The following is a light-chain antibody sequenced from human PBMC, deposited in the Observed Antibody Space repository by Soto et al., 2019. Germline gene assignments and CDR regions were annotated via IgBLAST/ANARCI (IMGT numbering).Light chain of an antibody. Sequence: EVGLTQSPGTVSLSPGERATLSCRASQTLTSTYLAWYQQKPGQAPRLLIYGASTRATGIPDRFSGSGSGTDFTLTISRLEPEDFAVYYCQQYHTSLLTFGGGTKVDIK. CDR3: QQYHTSLLT. V-gene: IGKV3-20*01. J-gene: IGKJ4*01. CDR2: GAS. CDR1: QTLTSTY.